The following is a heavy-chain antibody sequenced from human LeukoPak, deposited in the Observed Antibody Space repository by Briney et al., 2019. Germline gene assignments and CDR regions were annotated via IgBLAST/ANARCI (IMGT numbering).Heavy chain of an antibody. J-gene: IGHJ5*02. CDR2: IYTSGST. V-gene: IGHV4-4*07. CDR1: GGSISSYY. D-gene: IGHD3-10*01. Sequence: SETLSLTCTVSGGSISSYYWSWIRQPAGKGLEWIGRIYTSGSTNYNPSLKSRVTISVDASKNQFSLKLSSVTAADTAVYYCARDITYYYGSGSHLFGVSYNWFDPWGQGTLVTVSS. CDR3: ARDITYYYGSGSHLFGVSYNWFDP.